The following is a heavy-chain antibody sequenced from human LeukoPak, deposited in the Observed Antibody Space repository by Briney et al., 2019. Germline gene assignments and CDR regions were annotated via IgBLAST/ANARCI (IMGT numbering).Heavy chain of an antibody. CDR2: INWNGGGT. CDR1: GFTFKDYG. D-gene: IGHD1-26*01. Sequence: PGGSLRLSCAATGFTFKDYGMHWVRQPPGKDLEWVSSINWNGGGTDYADSVKGRFTISRDNAKNSLYLQLSSLRPEDTALYYCAKHMRATNTYSFFGLDVWGQGPRSPSP. CDR3: AKHMRATNTYSFFGLDV. V-gene: IGHV3-9*01. J-gene: IGHJ6*02.